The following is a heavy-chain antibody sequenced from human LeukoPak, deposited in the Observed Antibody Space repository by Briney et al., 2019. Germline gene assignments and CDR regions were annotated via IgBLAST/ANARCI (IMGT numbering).Heavy chain of an antibody. CDR3: AKRQGHYYDSSGYYYEAIDY. CDR2: ISGSGGST. CDR1: GFTVSSYA. J-gene: IGHJ4*02. D-gene: IGHD3-22*01. V-gene: IGHV3-23*01. Sequence: PGGSLRLSCAASGFTVSSYAMSWVRQAPGKGLEWVSAISGSGGSTYYADSVKGRFTISRDNSKNTLYLQMNSLRAEDTAVYYCAKRQGHYYDSSGYYYEAIDYWGQGTLVTVSS.